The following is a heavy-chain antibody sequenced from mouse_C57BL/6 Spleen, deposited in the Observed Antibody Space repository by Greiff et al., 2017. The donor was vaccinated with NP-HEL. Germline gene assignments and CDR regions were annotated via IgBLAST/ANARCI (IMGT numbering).Heavy chain of an antibody. Sequence: VQLQQSGPVLVKPGASVKMSCKASGYTFTDYYMNWVKQSHGKSLEWIGVINPYNGGTSYNQKFKGKATLTVDKSSSTAYMELNSLTSEDSAVYYCARLFDYFDYWGQGTTLTVSS. V-gene: IGHV1-19*01. CDR3: ARLFDYFDY. J-gene: IGHJ2*01. CDR1: GYTFTDYY. CDR2: INPYNGGT.